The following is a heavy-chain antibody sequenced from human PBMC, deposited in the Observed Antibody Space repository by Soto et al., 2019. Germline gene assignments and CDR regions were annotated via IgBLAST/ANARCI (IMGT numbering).Heavy chain of an antibody. D-gene: IGHD5-12*01. CDR3: AISTDSTTDYYYGMDV. Sequence: ASVKVSCKTSGSTFTSYAMHCVRHAPGQRLELMGWINAGNGNTKYSQKFQGRVTITRDTSASTAYMELSSLRSEDTAVYYCAISTDSTTDYYYGMDVWGQGTTVTVSS. CDR2: INAGNGNT. J-gene: IGHJ6*02. CDR1: GSTFTSYA. V-gene: IGHV1-3*01.